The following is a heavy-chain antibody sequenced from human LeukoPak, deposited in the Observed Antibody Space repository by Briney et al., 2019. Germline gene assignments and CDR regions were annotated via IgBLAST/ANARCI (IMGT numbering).Heavy chain of an antibody. CDR2: ISAYNGNT. Sequence: ASVKVSCKASGYTFTNYGISWVRQAPGQGLEWMGWISAYNGNTHYAQNLQGRVTMTTDTSTSTVYMELKSLRSDDTAVYYCARGGHRRYYYTSGSAFDPWGQGTLVTVSS. CDR3: ARGGHRRYYYTSGSAFDP. D-gene: IGHD3-10*01. V-gene: IGHV1-18*01. J-gene: IGHJ5*02. CDR1: GYTFTNYG.